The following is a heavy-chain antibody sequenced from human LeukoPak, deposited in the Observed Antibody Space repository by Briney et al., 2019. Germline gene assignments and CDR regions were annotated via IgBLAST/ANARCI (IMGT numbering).Heavy chain of an antibody. CDR2: INHSGST. CDR3: ASSDDY. J-gene: IGHJ4*02. CDR1: GGSFSGYY. V-gene: IGHV4-34*01. Sequence: SETLSLTCAVYGGSFSGYYWSWIRQPPGKGLEWIGEINHSGSTNYNPSLKSRVTISVDTSKNRFSLKLSSVTAADTAVYYCASSDDYWGQGTLVTVSS.